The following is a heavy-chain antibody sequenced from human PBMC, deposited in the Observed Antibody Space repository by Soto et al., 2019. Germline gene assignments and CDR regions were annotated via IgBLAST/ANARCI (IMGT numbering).Heavy chain of an antibody. CDR3: TLPGDTLCGCGCSYYYYYAMDV. CDR2: IRGGGANT. V-gene: IGHV3-23*01. J-gene: IGHJ6*02. Sequence: GGSLRLSCAVSGATFNSFAMNWVRQPRGEGMEWDAHIRGGGANTHNAGAMKDRVTISRDNSKNTLYVQMNSLRVEGTAVYYYTLPGDTLCGCGCSYYYYYAMDVWGQGTTVTVSS. CDR1: GATFNSFA. D-gene: IGHD2-21*02.